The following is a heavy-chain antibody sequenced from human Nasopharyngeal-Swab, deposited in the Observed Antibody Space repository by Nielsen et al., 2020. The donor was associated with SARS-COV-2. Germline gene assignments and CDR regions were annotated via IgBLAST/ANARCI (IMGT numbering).Heavy chain of an antibody. CDR2: ISSSSSYI. CDR1: GFTFSSYS. D-gene: IGHD6-13*01. J-gene: IGHJ5*02. Sequence: GESLKISCAASGFTFSSYSMNWVRQAPGKGLEWVSSISSSSSYIYYADSVKGRFTISRDNAKNSVYLQMNSLRAEDTAVYYCARDNPQYSGSFNWFDPWGQGTLVTVSS. CDR3: ARDNPQYSGSFNWFDP. V-gene: IGHV3-21*01.